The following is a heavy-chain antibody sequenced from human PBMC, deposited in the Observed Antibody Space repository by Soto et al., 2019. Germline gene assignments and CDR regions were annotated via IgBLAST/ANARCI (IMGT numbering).Heavy chain of an antibody. CDR2: IYYSGST. V-gene: IGHV4-39*01. J-gene: IGHJ4*02. Sequence: QLQLQESGPGLVKPSETLSLTCTVSGGSISSSSYYWGWIRQPPGKGLEWIGSIYYSGSTYYNPSLKSRVTISVDTSKSQFSLNLSSVTAADTAVYSCARHPANGLYYFDYWGQGTLVTVSS. CDR1: GGSISSSSYY. CDR3: ARHPANGLYYFDY. D-gene: IGHD2-8*01.